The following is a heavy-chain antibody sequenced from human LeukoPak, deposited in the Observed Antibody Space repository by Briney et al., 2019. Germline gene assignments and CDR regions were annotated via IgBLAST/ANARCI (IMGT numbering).Heavy chain of an antibody. CDR3: ARGYGPFDP. D-gene: IGHD5-12*01. V-gene: IGHV4-31*03. CDR1: GGSIRSSGHY. J-gene: IGHJ5*02. Sequence: SQTLSLTCTVSGGSIRSSGHYWSWIRQHPGKGLEWLGYIYYTGSTYYNPSLKSRLIISVDTSMNQFSLKLSSVTAADTAVYYCARGYGPFDPWGQGTLVTVSS. CDR2: IYYTGST.